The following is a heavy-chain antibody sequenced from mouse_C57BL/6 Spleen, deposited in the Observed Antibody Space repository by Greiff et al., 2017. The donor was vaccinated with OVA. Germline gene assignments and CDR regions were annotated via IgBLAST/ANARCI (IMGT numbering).Heavy chain of an antibody. J-gene: IGHJ1*03. CDR3: ARNVDGSEYFDV. CDR1: GYAFTDYN. V-gene: IGHV1-18*01. Sequence: EVQLQQSGPELVKPGASVKIPCKASGYAFTDYNMDWVKQSHGKSLEWIGGINPKNGGTIYNQKFKGKATLTVDKSSSTAYMERRSLTSEDTAVYYCARNVDGSEYFDVWGKGTTVTVSA. D-gene: IGHD1-1*01. CDR2: INPKNGGT.